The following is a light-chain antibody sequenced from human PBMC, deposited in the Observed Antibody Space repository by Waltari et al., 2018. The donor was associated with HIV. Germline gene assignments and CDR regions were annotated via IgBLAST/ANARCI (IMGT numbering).Light chain of an antibody. J-gene: IGLJ2*01. V-gene: IGLV2-8*01. Sequence: QSALTQPPSASGSPGQSVTISCTGTSTDVPTYNYVSWYQQHPGEAPKILIYEVNRPPSGVPDRFSGSKSCNTASLTGSGLQADDEADYYCTSYEGKNNLVFGGGTKLTVL. CDR3: TSYEGKNNLV. CDR1: STDVPTYNY. CDR2: EVN.